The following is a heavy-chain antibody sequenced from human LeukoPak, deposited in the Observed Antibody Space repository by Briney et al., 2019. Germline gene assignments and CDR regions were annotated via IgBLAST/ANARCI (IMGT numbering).Heavy chain of an antibody. CDR3: VKGGTQCAIRHFDS. J-gene: IGHJ4*02. CDR2: ISTSLDTT. Sequence: GGSLRLSCLASGFTFDSYAMSWVRQAPGKGLEWVSVISTSLDTTYYADFVKGRFTISRDNSKKTLYLQMNSLGVEDTAVYSCVKGGTQCAIRHFDSWGQGTLVTVAS. CDR1: GFTFDSYA. D-gene: IGHD1-7*01. V-gene: IGHV3-23*01.